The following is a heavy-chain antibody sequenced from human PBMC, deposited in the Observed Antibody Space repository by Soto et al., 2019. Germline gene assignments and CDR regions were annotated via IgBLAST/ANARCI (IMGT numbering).Heavy chain of an antibody. D-gene: IGHD3-22*01. J-gene: IGHJ4*02. CDR3: ARVRAYYDSSGYFLFDY. CDR2: ISAYNGNT. Sequence: QVQLVQSGAEVKKPGASVKVSCKASGYTFTSYGISWVRQAPGQGLEWMGWISAYNGNTNYAQKLQGRVTMTTDTSTSTAYMELRSLRSDDTAVYYCARVRAYYDSSGYFLFDYWGQGTLVTVSS. CDR1: GYTFTSYG. V-gene: IGHV1-18*01.